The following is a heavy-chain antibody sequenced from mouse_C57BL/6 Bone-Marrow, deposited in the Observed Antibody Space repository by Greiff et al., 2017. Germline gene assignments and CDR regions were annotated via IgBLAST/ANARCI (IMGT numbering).Heavy chain of an antibody. D-gene: IGHD1-1*01. J-gene: IGHJ1*03. CDR1: GIDFSRFW. V-gene: IGHV4-1*01. CDR3: ARPFLPTVVGDWYFDV. Sequence: GGSLTLSCAASGIDFSRFWMSWVRRAPGKGLEWIGEINPDSSTINYAPSLKDKFIISRDTAKTTLYLQMRKVRSEDPALYYCARPFLPTVVGDWYFDVWGTGTTVTVSS. CDR2: INPDSSTI.